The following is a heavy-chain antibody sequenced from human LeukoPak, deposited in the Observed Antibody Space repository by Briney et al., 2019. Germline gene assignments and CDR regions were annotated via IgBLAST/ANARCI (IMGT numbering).Heavy chain of an antibody. CDR2: IIPNSGGT. J-gene: IGHJ3*02. CDR1: GYTFTGYY. V-gene: IGHV1-2*02. CDR3: ATTNYDILTGYYTLGAFDI. Sequence: ASVKVSCKASGYTFTGYYMHWVRQAPGQGLEWMGWIIPNSGGTNYAQKFQGRVTMTRDTSISTAYMELSRLRSDDTAVYYCATTNYDILTGYYTLGAFDIWGQGTMVTVSS. D-gene: IGHD3-9*01.